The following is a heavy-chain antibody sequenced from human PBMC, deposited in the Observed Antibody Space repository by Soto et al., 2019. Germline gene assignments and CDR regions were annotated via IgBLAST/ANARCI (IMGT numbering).Heavy chain of an antibody. CDR1: GGTFSSYA. Sequence: QVQLVQSGAEVKKPGSSVKVSCKASGGTFSSYAISWVRQAPGQGLEWMGGIIPIFGTANYAQKFQGRVTITAYESTSTAYMELSSLRSEDTAVYYCASNLLQGSYSAYYYYGMDVWGQGTTVTVSS. CDR2: IIPIFGTA. CDR3: ASNLLQGSYSAYYYYGMDV. V-gene: IGHV1-69*01. J-gene: IGHJ6*02. D-gene: IGHD1-26*01.